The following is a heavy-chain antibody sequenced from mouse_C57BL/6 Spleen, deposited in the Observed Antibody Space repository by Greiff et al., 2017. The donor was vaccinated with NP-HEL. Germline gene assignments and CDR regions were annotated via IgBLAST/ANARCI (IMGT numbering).Heavy chain of an antibody. CDR3: ARDYGSPFDY. CDR2: IYPGDGDT. Sequence: ESGPELVKPGASVKISCKASGYAFSSSWMNWVKQRPGKGLEWIGRIYPGDGDTNYNGKFKGKATLTADKSSSTAYMQLSSLTSEDSAVYFCARDYGSPFDYWGQGTTLTVSS. D-gene: IGHD1-1*01. V-gene: IGHV1-82*01. J-gene: IGHJ2*01. CDR1: GYAFSSSW.